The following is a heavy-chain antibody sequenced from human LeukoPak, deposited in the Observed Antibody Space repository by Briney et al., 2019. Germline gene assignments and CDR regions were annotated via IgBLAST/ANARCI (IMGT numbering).Heavy chain of an antibody. D-gene: IGHD3-16*01. CDR2: VNHSGST. V-gene: IGHV4-34*01. J-gene: IGHJ4*02. CDR1: GGSFSGYY. Sequence: SETLSLTCAVYGGSFSGYYWSWIRQPPGKGLEWIGEVNHSGSTNYNPSLKSRVTISVDTSKNQFSLKLSSVTAADTAVYYCARLGFMFDYWGQGTLVTVSS. CDR3: ARLGFMFDY.